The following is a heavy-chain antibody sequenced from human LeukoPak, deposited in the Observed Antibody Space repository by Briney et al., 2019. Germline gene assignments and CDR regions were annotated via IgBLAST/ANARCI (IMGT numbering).Heavy chain of an antibody. CDR1: GYTFTSYD. Sequence: GASVKVSCKASGYTFTSYDINWVRQATGQGLEWMGWMNPNSGNTGYAQKFQGRVTMTRNTSISTAYMEPSSLRSEDTAVYYCARSVGPWAGSVFGYWGQGTLVTVSS. J-gene: IGHJ4*02. V-gene: IGHV1-8*01. CDR3: ARSVGPWAGSVFGY. CDR2: MNPNSGNT. D-gene: IGHD6-19*01.